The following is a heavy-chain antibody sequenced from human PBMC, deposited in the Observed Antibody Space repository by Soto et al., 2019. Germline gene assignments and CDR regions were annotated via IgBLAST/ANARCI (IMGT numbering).Heavy chain of an antibody. CDR2: IYYSGST. V-gene: IGHV4-59*01. J-gene: IGHJ6*03. CDR3: ARQVIVVVPAAISEEDYYYYYMDV. D-gene: IGHD2-2*01. Sequence: SETLSLTCTVSGGSISSYYWSWIRQPPGKGLEWIGYIYYSGSTNYNPSLKSRVTISVDTSKNQFSLKLSSVTAADTAVYYCARQVIVVVPAAISEEDYYYYYMDVWGKGTTVTVS. CDR1: GGSISSYY.